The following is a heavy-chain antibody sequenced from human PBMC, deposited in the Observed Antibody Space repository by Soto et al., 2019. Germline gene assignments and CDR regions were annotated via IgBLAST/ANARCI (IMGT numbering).Heavy chain of an antibody. D-gene: IGHD3-10*01. V-gene: IGHV1-69*02. CDR2: IIPILGIA. Sequence: QVQLVQSGAEVKKPGSSVKVSCKASGGTFSSCTISWVRQAPGQGLEWMGRIIPILGIANYAQKFQGRVTIXXDXSXXTAYMELSSLRSEDTAVYYCARVGILWFGELYLDYWGQGTLVTVSS. J-gene: IGHJ4*02. CDR1: GGTFSSCT. CDR3: ARVGILWFGELYLDY.